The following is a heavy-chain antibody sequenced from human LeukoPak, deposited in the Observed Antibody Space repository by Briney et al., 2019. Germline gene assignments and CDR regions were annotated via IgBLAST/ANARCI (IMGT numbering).Heavy chain of an antibody. D-gene: IGHD3-10*01. J-gene: IGHJ4*02. CDR3: ARGRYYYGSGSLPDY. V-gene: IGHV4-34*01. CDR1: GGSISSYY. CDR2: INHSGST. Sequence: SETLSLTCTVSGGSISSYYWTWIRQPPGKGLEWIGEINHSGSTNYNPSLKSRVTISVDTSKNQFSLKLSSVTAADTAVYYCARGRYYYGSGSLPDYWGQGTLVTVSS.